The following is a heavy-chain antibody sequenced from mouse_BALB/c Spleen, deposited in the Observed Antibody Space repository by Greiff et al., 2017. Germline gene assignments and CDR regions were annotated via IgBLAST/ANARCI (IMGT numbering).Heavy chain of an antibody. Sequence: EVQLVESGGGLVKLGGSLKLSCAASGFTFSSYYMSWVRQTPEKRLELVAAINSNGGSTYYPDTVKGRFTISRDNAKNTLYLQMSSLKSEDTALYYCARNGYFDYWGQGTTLTVSS. CDR3: ARNGYFDY. J-gene: IGHJ2*01. CDR2: INSNGGST. V-gene: IGHV5-6-2*01. CDR1: GFTFSSYY.